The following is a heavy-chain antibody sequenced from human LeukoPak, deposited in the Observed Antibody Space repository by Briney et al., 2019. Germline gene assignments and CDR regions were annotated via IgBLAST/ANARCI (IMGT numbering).Heavy chain of an antibody. CDR2: INPNSGGT. Sequence: ASVKVSCKASGYTFTGYYMHWVRQAPGQGLEWMGWINPNSGGTNYAQKFQGRVTMTRDTSISTAYMELSRLRSDDTAVYYRASTGVVNYYYYGMDVWGQGTTVTVSS. D-gene: IGHD3-3*01. CDR1: GYTFTGYY. J-gene: IGHJ6*02. CDR3: ASTGVVNYYYYGMDV. V-gene: IGHV1-2*02.